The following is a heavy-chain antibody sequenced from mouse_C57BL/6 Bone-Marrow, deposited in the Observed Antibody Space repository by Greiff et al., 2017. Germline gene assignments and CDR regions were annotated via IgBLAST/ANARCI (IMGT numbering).Heavy chain of an antibody. J-gene: IGHJ1*03. CDR3: TRDHWYFDV. CDR2: IRLKSDNYAT. V-gene: IGHV6-3*01. CDR1: GFTFSNYW. Sequence: EVKLVESGGGLVQPGGSMKLSCVASGFTFSNYWMNWVRQSPEKGLEWVAQIRLKSDNYATHYAESMKGRFTISRDDSKSSVYLQMNNLRAEDTGIYYCTRDHWYFDVWGTGTTVTVSS.